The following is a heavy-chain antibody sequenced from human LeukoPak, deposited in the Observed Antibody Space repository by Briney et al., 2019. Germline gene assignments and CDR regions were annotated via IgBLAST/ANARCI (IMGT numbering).Heavy chain of an antibody. CDR1: GFTFSSYA. CDR3: AKSCEIVECFDY. J-gene: IGHJ4*02. CDR2: ISGSGGST. V-gene: IGHV3-23*01. D-gene: IGHD3-22*01. Sequence: GVLRLSCAASGFTFSSYAMSWVRQAPGKGLEWVSAISGSGGSTYYADSVKGRFTISRDNSKNTLYLQMNSLRAEDTAVYYCAKSCEIVECFDYWGQGTLVTVSS.